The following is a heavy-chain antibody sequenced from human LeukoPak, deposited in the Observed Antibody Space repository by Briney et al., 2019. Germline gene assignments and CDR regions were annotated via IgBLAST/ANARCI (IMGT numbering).Heavy chain of an antibody. CDR3: ARVTQMYDFWSGYYPPYYYYMDV. CDR1: GFTFSDYY. CDR2: ISSSGSTI. V-gene: IGHV3-11*01. Sequence: GGSLRLSCAASGFTFSDYYMSWIRQAPGKGLEWVSYISSSGSTIYYADSVKGRFTISRDNAKNSLYLQMNSLRAEDTAVYYCARVTQMYDFWSGYYPPYYYYMDVWGKGTTVTVSS. J-gene: IGHJ6*03. D-gene: IGHD3-3*01.